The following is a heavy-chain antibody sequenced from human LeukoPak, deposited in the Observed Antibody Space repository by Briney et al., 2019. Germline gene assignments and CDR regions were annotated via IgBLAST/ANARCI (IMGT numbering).Heavy chain of an antibody. Sequence: PGGSLRLSCAASGFTFSSYSMNWVRQAPGKGLEWVSSISSSSSYIYYADSVKGRFTISRDNAKNSLYLQMNSLRAEDTAVYYCARGVGCTNGVCYRHYYMDVWGKGTTVTVSS. J-gene: IGHJ6*03. CDR3: ARGVGCTNGVCYRHYYMDV. CDR2: ISSSSSYI. D-gene: IGHD2-8*01. V-gene: IGHV3-21*01. CDR1: GFTFSSYS.